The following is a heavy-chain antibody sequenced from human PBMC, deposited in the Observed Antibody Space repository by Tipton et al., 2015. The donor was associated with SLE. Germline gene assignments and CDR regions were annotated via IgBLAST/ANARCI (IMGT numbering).Heavy chain of an antibody. CDR1: GYTFTSYG. CDR3: ARAKRGYYYDSSGYSNWFDP. J-gene: IGHJ5*02. Sequence: QLVQSGAEVKKPGASVKVSCKASGYTFTSYGISWVRQAPGQGLEWMGWISAYNGNTNYAQKLQGRVTMTTDTSTSTAYMELRSLRSDDTAVYYCARAKRGYYYDSSGYSNWFDPWGQGTLVTVSS. V-gene: IGHV1-18*01. D-gene: IGHD3-22*01. CDR2: ISAYNGNT.